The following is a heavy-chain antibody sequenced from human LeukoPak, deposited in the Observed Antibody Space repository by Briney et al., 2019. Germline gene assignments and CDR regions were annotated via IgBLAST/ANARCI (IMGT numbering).Heavy chain of an antibody. V-gene: IGHV4-31*03. J-gene: IGHJ4*02. CDR3: AREEMGSGYVPKTIYFDY. CDR2: IYCSGST. CDR1: GGSISSGGYY. D-gene: IGHD5-12*01. Sequence: SQTLSLTCTVSGGSISSGGYYWRWIRQHPGKGLEWIGYIYCSGSTYYNPSLKSRVTISVDTSKNQFSLKLSSVTAADTAVYYCAREEMGSGYVPKTIYFDYWGQGTLVTVSS.